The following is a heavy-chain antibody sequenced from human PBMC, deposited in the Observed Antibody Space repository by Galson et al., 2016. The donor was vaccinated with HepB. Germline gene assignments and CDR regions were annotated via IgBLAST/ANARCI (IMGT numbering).Heavy chain of an antibody. D-gene: IGHD6-19*01. CDR2: ISITYGTI. Sequence: LRLSCAVSGSISSAESRNWVRQSPGRGLEWISYISITYGTIHYADSVKGRFTISRDTANNSFYLQMNSLRDEDTAIYYCATGNQREQGLLFDSWGQGTLVTVSS. CDR3: ATGNQREQGLLFDS. CDR1: GSISSAES. J-gene: IGHJ4*02. V-gene: IGHV3-48*02.